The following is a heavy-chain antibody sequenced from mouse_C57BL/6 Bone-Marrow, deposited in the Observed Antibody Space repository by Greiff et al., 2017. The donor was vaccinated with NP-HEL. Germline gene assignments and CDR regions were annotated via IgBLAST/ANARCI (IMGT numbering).Heavy chain of an antibody. Sequence: EVQLQESGTVLARPGASVKMSCKPSGYTFTSYWMHWVKQRPGQGLEWIGAIYPGNSDTSYNQKFKGKAKLTAVTSASTAYMELSSLTNEDSAVYYCTQDYGRFGAYWGQGTLVTVSA. CDR1: GYTFTSYW. CDR3: TQDYGRFGAY. D-gene: IGHD1-1*01. V-gene: IGHV1-5*01. CDR2: IYPGNSDT. J-gene: IGHJ3*01.